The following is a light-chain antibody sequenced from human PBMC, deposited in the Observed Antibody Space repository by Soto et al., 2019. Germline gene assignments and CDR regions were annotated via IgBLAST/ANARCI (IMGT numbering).Light chain of an antibody. Sequence: EIVLTQSPGTLSLSPGERATLTCRASQRVNSDYLAWYQQKPGQAPRLLIYAASNRATAIPDRFSGGGSGTDLPLTTTRLEPEDFSVYYCEQYGSSRMTFGRGNKVEVK. V-gene: IGKV3-20*01. CDR1: QRVNSDY. CDR3: EQYGSSRMT. CDR2: AAS. J-gene: IGKJ1*01.